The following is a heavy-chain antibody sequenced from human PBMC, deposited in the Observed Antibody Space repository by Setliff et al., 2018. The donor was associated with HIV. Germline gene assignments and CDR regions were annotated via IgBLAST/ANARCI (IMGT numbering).Heavy chain of an antibody. V-gene: IGHV3-30-3*02. CDR2: ISYDGSNK. Sequence: GGSLRLSCAASGFTFSSYAMHWVRQAPGKGLEWVAVISYDGSNKDYADSVKGRFTISRDNAKNSLYLQMNSLRAEDTAVYYCAKPFVRGVYYFDYWGQGTLVTV. CDR3: AKPFVRGVYYFDY. CDR1: GFTFSSYA. J-gene: IGHJ4*02. D-gene: IGHD3-10*01.